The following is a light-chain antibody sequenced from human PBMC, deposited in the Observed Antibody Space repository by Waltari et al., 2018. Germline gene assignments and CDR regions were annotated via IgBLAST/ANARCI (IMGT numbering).Light chain of an antibody. V-gene: IGLV2-14*01. J-gene: IGLJ1*01. CDR1: DSDVGAYDF. Sequence: QSALTQPASVSGSPGQSITISCSGTDSDVGAYDFVSWYQQHPGKAPHLIIYEVSNRPSGISNRFSASKSGSTASLTISGLQAEVEADYYCSSYTTSSAPGVFGTGTRVTVL. CDR3: SSYTTSSAPGV. CDR2: EVS.